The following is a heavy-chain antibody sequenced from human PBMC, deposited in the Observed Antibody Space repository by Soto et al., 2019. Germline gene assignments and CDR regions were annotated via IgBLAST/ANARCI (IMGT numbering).Heavy chain of an antibody. CDR1: GFTFSNYA. CDR3: AKFFVETGSSSGWPWSFHY. D-gene: IGHD6-25*01. Sequence: EVQLLESGGGLVQPGRSLRLSCAASGFTFSNYAMSWVRQAPGQGLDWVSAISGSGGTTYYADSVKGRFTISRDNSKNTLFLHMNGVIAEDAAVYYCAKFFVETGSSSGWPWSFHYWGQGTLVTVSS. CDR2: ISGSGGTT. V-gene: IGHV3-23*01. J-gene: IGHJ4*02.